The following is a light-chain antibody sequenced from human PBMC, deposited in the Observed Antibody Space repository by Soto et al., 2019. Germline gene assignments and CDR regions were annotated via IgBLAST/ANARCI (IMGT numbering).Light chain of an antibody. Sequence: QSVLTQPPSASGIPGQRVTISCSGSSSNIGSRTVNWYQQLPGTAPKVLIYSNTQRPSGVPDRFSGSKSGTSGSLAISGLQSEDEADYYCAAWDDTLNGWVFGGGTKLT. CDR2: SNT. CDR3: AAWDDTLNGWV. J-gene: IGLJ3*02. V-gene: IGLV1-44*01. CDR1: SSNIGSRT.